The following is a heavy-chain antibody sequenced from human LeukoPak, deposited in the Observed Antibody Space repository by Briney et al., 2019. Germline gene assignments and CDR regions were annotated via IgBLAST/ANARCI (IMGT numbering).Heavy chain of an antibody. J-gene: IGHJ6*02. CDR1: GGTFSSYA. D-gene: IGHD3-10*01. CDR3: ARINEGLLWFAELGADYYYGMDV. CDR2: IIPILGIA. Sequence: ASVKVSCKASGGTFSSYAISWVRQAPGQGLEWMGRIIPILGIANYAQKFQGRVTITADKSTSTAYMELSSLRSEDTAVYYCARINEGLLWFAELGADYYYGMDVWGQGTTVTVSS. V-gene: IGHV1-69*04.